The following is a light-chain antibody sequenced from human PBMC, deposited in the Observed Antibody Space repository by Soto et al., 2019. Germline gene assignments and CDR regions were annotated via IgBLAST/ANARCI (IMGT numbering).Light chain of an antibody. CDR2: EGS. CDR1: SSDVGSYNL. CDR3: CSYAGSSTYV. J-gene: IGLJ1*01. V-gene: IGLV2-23*01. Sequence: QSVLTQPASVSGSPGQSITISCTGTSSDVGSYNLVSWYQQYPGKAPKLMIYEGSKRPSGVSNRFSGSKSGNTAPLTISGLQAEDEADYYCCSYAGSSTYVFGTGTKVTV.